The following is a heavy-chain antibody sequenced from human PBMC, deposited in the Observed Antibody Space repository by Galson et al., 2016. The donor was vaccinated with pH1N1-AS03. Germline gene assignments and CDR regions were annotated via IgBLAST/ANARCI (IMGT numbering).Heavy chain of an antibody. CDR3: ARVVAAGVDF. V-gene: IGHV1-8*01. J-gene: IGHJ4*02. CDR2: MNPNAGIT. D-gene: IGHD3-10*01. CDR1: GYTFTSND. Sequence: SVKVSCKASGYTFTSNDINWVRQATGQGLEWMGWMNPNAGITGYAQKFQGRVTMTRDISISTAYMELSSLRSEDTAAYFCARVVAAGVDFWGQGTLVTVSS.